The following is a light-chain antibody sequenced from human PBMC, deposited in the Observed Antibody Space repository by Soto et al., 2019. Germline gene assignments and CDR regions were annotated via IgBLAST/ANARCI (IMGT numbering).Light chain of an antibody. CDR3: QQRTDWPPEFT. J-gene: IGKJ3*01. CDR2: DAS. V-gene: IGKV3-11*01. Sequence: EIVLTQPPATLSLSPGERATLSCRASQRVNNYLAWYQQKPGQAPRLLIYDASYTATGIPARFSGSGSGTDFTLPISSLEPEDFAVYYCQQRTDWPPEFTFGPGTRVDIK. CDR1: QRVNNY.